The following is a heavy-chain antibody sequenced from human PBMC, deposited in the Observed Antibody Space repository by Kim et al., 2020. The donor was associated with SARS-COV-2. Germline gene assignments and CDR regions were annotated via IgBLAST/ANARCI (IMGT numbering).Heavy chain of an antibody. D-gene: IGHD3-9*01. CDR2: ISYDGSNK. J-gene: IGHJ6*02. Sequence: GGSLRLSCAASGFTFSSYAMHWVRQAPGKGLEWVAVISYDGSNKYYADSVKGRFTISRDNSKNTLYLQMNSLRAEDTAVYYCARNQLDWAGLYYYYGMDVWGQGTTVTVSS. CDR3: ARNQLDWAGLYYYYGMDV. CDR1: GFTFSSYA. V-gene: IGHV3-30-3*01.